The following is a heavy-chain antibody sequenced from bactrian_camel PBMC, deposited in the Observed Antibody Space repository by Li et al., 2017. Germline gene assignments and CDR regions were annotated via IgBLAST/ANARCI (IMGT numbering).Heavy chain of an antibody. D-gene: IGHD2*01. V-gene: IGHV3S25*01. CDR1: GFTFTSHS. CDR2: ISRDSGTT. CDR3: VRSGGYWSLGY. J-gene: IGHJ4*01. Sequence: QLVESGGGSVQPGGSLRLSCAASGFTFTSHSMYWVRQAPGKGLDWVSVISRDSGTTYYADSVKGRFTISRDNAKNTVSLQMNSLKPEDTPVYYCVRSGGYWSLGYWGQGTQVTVS.